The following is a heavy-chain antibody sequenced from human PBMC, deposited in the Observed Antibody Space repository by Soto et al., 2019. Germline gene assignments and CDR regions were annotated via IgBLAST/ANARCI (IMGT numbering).Heavy chain of an antibody. Sequence: VQLVESGGGVVQPGRSLRLSCAASGFTFSSYGMHWVRQAPGKGLEWVAVITGSGDSAYYTDSVKGRFTISRDNSKNTLYLQINSLNAEATALYYCAKTYSSGWYGCDAFDIWGQGTMVTVSS. J-gene: IGHJ3*02. CDR2: ITGSGDSA. CDR1: GFTFSSYG. V-gene: IGHV3-23*04. D-gene: IGHD6-19*01. CDR3: AKTYSSGWYGCDAFDI.